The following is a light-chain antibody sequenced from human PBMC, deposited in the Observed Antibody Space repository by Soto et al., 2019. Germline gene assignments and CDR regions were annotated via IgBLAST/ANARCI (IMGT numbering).Light chain of an antibody. CDR1: QDIRNY. V-gene: IGKV1-27*01. CDR2: AAS. J-gene: IGKJ5*01. CDR3: QKYDTAPLT. Sequence: DIQMTQSPSSLSASVGDRVSITCRATQDIRNYLAWYQQKPGQVPKVLIYAASTLQSGVPSRFSGSGSGTDFTLTISSLQPEDVATYYCQKYDTAPLTFGQGTRLEIK.